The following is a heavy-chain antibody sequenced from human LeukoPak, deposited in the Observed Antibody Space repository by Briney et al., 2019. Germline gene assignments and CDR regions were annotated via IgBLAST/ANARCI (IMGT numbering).Heavy chain of an antibody. V-gene: IGHV3-21*01. CDR2: ISSSGVYI. Sequence: GGSLRLSCATSGFTFSSYGMSWVRQAPGKGLEWVSSISSSGVYIYYADSVKGRFTISRDNAKNSLYLQMNSLRADDTAVYYCARDRRLQLWSPAGFDYWGQGTLVTASS. D-gene: IGHD5-18*01. J-gene: IGHJ4*02. CDR1: GFTFSSYG. CDR3: ARDRRLQLWSPAGFDY.